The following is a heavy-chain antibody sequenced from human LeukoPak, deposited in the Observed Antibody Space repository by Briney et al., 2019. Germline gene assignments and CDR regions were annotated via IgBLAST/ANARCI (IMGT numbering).Heavy chain of an antibody. V-gene: IGHV1-8*01. CDR1: GYTFTSYD. J-gene: IGHJ6*03. CDR3: ARGVAVAGIFDYYYMDV. CDR2: MNPNRGNT. D-gene: IGHD6-19*01. Sequence: ASVKVSCKASGYTFTSYDINWVPQATGHGVEWMGWMNPNRGNTGYAQKFQGRVTMTRNTSISTAYMELSSLRSEDTAVYYCARGVAVAGIFDYYYMDVWGKGTTVSISS.